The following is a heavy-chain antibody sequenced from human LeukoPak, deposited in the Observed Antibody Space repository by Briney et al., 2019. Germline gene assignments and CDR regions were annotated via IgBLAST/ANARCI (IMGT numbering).Heavy chain of an antibody. CDR2: FDPEDGET. D-gene: IGHD3-22*01. CDR1: GYTLTELS. CDR3: ATTYYYDSSGYYYYYY. V-gene: IGHV1-24*01. Sequence: GASVKVSCKVSGYTLTELSMHWVRQAPGKGLEWMGGFDPEDGETIYAQKFQGRVTMTEDTSTDTAYMELSSLRSEDTAVYYCATTYYYDSSGYYYYYYWGQGTLVTVSS. J-gene: IGHJ4*02.